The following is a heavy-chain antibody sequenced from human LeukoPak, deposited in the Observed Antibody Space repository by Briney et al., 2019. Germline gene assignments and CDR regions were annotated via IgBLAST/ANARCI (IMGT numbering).Heavy chain of an antibody. V-gene: IGHV4-59*01. D-gene: IGHD6-19*01. J-gene: IGHJ4*02. Sequence: SETLSLTCTVSGGSISSYYWSWIRQPPGKGLEWIGYIYYSGSTNYNPPLKSRVTISVDTSKNQFSLKLSSVTAADTAVYYCARLTSSGWSRAPDYWGQGTLVTVSS. CDR1: GGSISSYY. CDR3: ARLTSSGWSRAPDY. CDR2: IYYSGST.